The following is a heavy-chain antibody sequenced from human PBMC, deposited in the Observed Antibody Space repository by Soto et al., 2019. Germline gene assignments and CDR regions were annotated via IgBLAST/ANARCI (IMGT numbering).Heavy chain of an antibody. CDR1: SGSFSGYY. CDR3: ARAPKVSGSSQTRPDF. V-gene: IGHV4-34*01. J-gene: IGHJ4*02. D-gene: IGHD6-6*01. Sequence: PSDTLSLPCSNYSGSFSGYYWSWIRQPPAKGLEWIGEISQSGNTKYRPSLKSRVSISIDTSKKQFSLNLASVSAADTAVYYCARAPKVSGSSQTRPDFWGQGTLVTVSS. CDR2: ISQSGNT.